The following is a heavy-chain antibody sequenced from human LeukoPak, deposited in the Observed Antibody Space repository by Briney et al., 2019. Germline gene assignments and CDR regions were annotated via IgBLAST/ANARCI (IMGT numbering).Heavy chain of an antibody. J-gene: IGHJ6*03. V-gene: IGHV3-7*01. CDR2: IKQDGSEK. CDR1: GFTFSNYW. D-gene: IGHD1/OR15-1a*01. Sequence: GGSLRLSCAVSGFTFSNYWMSWVRQAPGKGLEGVANIKQDGSEKYYVDSVKGRFTISRDNAKNSLYLQMNSLRAEDTAVYYCARGAKGTNYYYYYMDVWGKGTTVTVSS. CDR3: ARGAKGTNYYYYYMDV.